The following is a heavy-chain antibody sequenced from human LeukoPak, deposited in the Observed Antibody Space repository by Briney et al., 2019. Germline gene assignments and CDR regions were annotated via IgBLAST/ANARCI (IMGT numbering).Heavy chain of an antibody. CDR1: GGSFSGYY. J-gene: IGHJ4*02. CDR3: ARSSRVTAYGSGSYPDY. D-gene: IGHD3-10*01. V-gene: IGHV4-34*01. CDR2: INHSGST. Sequence: SETLSLTGAVYGGSFSGYYWSWIRQPPGKGLEWIGEINHSGSTNYNPSLKSRVTISVDTSKNQFSLKLSFVTAADTAVYYCARSSRVTAYGSGSYPDYWGQGTLVTVSS.